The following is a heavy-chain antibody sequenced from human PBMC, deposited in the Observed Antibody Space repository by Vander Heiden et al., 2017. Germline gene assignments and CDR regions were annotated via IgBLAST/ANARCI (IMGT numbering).Heavy chain of an antibody. CDR1: RFTFNEHG. D-gene: IGHD3-10*01. J-gene: IGHJ6*02. V-gene: IGHV3-9*01. CDR3: GKDMTPGGLGV. CDR2: ILWDNSRI. Sequence: EVQLVEPGGCLVQRGGSFILSCEAPRFTFNEHGMHWVRQVPGKGLEWVSEILWDNSRIGYADSVKGRFTSSRDNGKNSLYLQMNSLRPEDTALYYWGKDMTPGGLGVWGHGATVTVSS.